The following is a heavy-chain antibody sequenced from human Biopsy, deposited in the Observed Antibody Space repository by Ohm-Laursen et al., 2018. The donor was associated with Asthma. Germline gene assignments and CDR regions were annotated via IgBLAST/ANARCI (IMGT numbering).Heavy chain of an antibody. J-gene: IGHJ4*02. D-gene: IGHD7-27*01. V-gene: IGHV4-39*01. CDR3: ARHWNWGSFFDY. Sequence: SDTLSLTCTVSGGSMSSSSYSWGWIRQPPGKGLEWIGSISYTGNTDIPSLRSRVTLSADTSKNNFSLKLTSVTAADTAVFYCARHWNWGSFFDYWGQGMLVAVSS. CDR1: GGSMSSSSYS. CDR2: ISYTGNT.